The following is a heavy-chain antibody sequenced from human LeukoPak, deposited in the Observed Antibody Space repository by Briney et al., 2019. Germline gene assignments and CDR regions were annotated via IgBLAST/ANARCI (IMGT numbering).Heavy chain of an antibody. CDR2: IYSDGST. D-gene: IGHD2-8*01. Sequence: GGSLRLSCAASGFTVSSNYMNWVRQAPGKGLEWVSLIYSDGSTYYADSVKGRFTISRDNSKNTLYLQMNSLRAEDTAVYHCARAYGTSWYDFWGQGTLVTVSS. J-gene: IGHJ5*01. CDR3: ARAYGTSWYDF. CDR1: GFTVSSNY. V-gene: IGHV3-53*01.